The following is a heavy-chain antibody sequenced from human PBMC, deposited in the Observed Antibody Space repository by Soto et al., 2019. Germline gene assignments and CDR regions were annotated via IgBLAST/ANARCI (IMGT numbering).Heavy chain of an antibody. CDR1: GFTFSGSA. J-gene: IGHJ4*02. Sequence: EVQLVESGGGLVQPGESLKLSCAVSGFTFSGSAMHWVRQASGKGLEWVGRIRSKANNYATAYAASVKGRFTISRDDSKNTAYLQMTSLKSEDTAVYYCTRFYGDYVRDYWGQGTLVTVSS. D-gene: IGHD4-17*01. V-gene: IGHV3-73*01. CDR3: TRFYGDYVRDY. CDR2: IRSKANNYAT.